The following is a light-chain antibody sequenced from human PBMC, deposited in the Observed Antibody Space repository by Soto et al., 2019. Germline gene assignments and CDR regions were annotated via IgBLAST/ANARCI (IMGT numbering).Light chain of an antibody. J-gene: IGLJ1*01. CDR2: EVT. CDR1: NSDVGSYNL. V-gene: IGLV2-23*02. Sequence: SALTHPASVSGSPRQSITIACTGTNSDVGSYNLVSWFQQHPGKAPKLVIYEVTKRPSGVSDRFSGSKSGNTASLSSSGLQAEDEADYYCFSYAGDSVYVFGTGTKVTVL. CDR3: FSYAGDSVYV.